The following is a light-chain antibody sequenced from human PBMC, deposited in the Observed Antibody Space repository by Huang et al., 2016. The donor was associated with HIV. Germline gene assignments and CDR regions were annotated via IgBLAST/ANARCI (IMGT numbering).Light chain of an antibody. J-gene: IGKJ4*01. CDR3: QQFKHYPLT. Sequence: QLTQSPSSLSASVGDRVTITCRASQGISNTFAGYQQKPGKAPKLLIYDASSLQTGAPSRFSGSGSGTDFTLTISSLQPEDCATYYCQQFKHYPLTFGGGTKVEIE. CDR1: QGISNT. CDR2: DAS. V-gene: IGKV1D-13*01.